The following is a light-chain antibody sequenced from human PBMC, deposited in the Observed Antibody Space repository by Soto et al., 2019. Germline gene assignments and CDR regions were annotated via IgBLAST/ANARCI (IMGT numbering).Light chain of an antibody. Sequence: IVLSQSPGALSLTPEERATLSCRASQSVSSNYLAWYQQKPVQAPRLLIYGASKSAIGLPARFSGGGSGAEYTLTISSLQSEDFAVYYCQQYDKWPRPFGQGTKVAI. CDR2: GAS. CDR1: QSVSSN. CDR3: QQYDKWPRP. J-gene: IGKJ1*01. V-gene: IGKV3-15*01.